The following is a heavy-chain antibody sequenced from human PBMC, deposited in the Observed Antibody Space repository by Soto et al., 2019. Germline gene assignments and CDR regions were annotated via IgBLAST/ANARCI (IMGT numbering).Heavy chain of an antibody. J-gene: IGHJ4*02. CDR2: ISYDGSNK. CDR1: GFTFSSYA. V-gene: IGHV3-30-3*01. Sequence: GGSLRLSCAASGFTFSSYAMHWVRQAPGKGLEWVAVISYDGSNKYYADSVKGRFTISRDNSKNTLYLQMSSLRSEDTAVYYCARDLGGWPDYWGQGTLVSVTS. D-gene: IGHD2-15*01. CDR3: ARDLGGWPDY.